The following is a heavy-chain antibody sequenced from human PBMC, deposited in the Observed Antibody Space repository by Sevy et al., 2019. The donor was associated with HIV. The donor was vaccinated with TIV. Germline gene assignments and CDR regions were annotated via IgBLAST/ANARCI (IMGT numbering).Heavy chain of an antibody. CDR1: GFTFSNYY. D-gene: IGHD2-2*01. J-gene: IGHJ4*02. V-gene: IGHV3-11*03. Sequence: GGSLRLSCAASGFTFSNYYMSWIRQAPGKGLEWVSYISSLSSYTNFADSVKGRFTISRDNSNNALFLEMNSLRADDTAVYYCVGIVTAGRDYWGQGTLVTVSS. CDR3: VGIVTAGRDY. CDR2: ISSLSSYT.